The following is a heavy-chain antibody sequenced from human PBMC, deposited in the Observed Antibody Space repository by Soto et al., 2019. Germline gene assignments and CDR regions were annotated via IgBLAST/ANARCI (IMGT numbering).Heavy chain of an antibody. D-gene: IGHD3-9*01. CDR1: GYTFTSYA. CDR3: ARDPLRYFDWLSPNWFDP. CDR2: INAGNGNT. V-gene: IGHV1-3*01. J-gene: IGHJ5*02. Sequence: ASVKVSCKASGYTFTSYAMHWVRQAPGQRLEWMGWINAGNGNTKYSQKFQGRVTITRDTSASTAYMELSSLRSEDTAVYYCARDPLRYFDWLSPNWFDPWGQGTLVTVSS.